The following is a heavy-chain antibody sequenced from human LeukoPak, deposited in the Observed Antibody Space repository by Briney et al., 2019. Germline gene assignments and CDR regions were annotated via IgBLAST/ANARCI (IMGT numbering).Heavy chain of an antibody. J-gene: IGHJ4*02. CDR2: IYHSGST. CDR3: GRYNSGYYYYFDY. Sequence: SETLSLTCAVSGFSISNGYYWGWIRQPPGKGLEWIGSIYHSGSTYYNPSLKSRVTIAVDTSKNQFSLKLSSVTAADTAVYYCGRYNSGYYYYFDYWGQGTLVTVS. D-gene: IGHD3-22*01. CDR1: GFSISNGYY. V-gene: IGHV4-38-2*01.